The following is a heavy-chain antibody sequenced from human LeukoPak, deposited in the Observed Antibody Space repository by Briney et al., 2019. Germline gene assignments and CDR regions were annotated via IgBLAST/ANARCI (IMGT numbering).Heavy chain of an antibody. CDR2: ISPSSSYI. CDR1: GFTFSNYG. Sequence: GRSLRLSCAASGFTFSNYGMNWVRQAPGKGMEWVSSISPSSSYIYYAESMKGRFTTSRDNAKNSLYLQMNSRRAEDTAVYYCARDRVAVVRGVSALDYWGQGTLVTVSS. D-gene: IGHD3-10*01. CDR3: ARDRVAVVRGVSALDY. J-gene: IGHJ4*02. V-gene: IGHV3-21*01.